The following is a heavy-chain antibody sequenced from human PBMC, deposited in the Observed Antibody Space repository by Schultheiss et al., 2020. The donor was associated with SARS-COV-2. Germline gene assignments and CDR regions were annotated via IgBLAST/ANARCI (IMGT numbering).Heavy chain of an antibody. Sequence: GGSLRLSCEASGFTFGDHYIDWVRQSPDKGLEWVGRARNKANGYTTVYAASVRGRFFISRDDSKNSVYLQMNSLKSEDTAVYYCATSLSGSSGYYYAYFHHWGQGTLVTVSS. CDR3: ATSLSGSSGYYYAYFHH. J-gene: IGHJ1*01. V-gene: IGHV3-72*01. D-gene: IGHD3-22*01. CDR1: GFTFGDHY. CDR2: ARNKANGYTT.